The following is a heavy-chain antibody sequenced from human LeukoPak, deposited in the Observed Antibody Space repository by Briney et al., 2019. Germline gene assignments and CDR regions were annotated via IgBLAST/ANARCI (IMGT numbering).Heavy chain of an antibody. CDR1: GGSISSSSYY. CDR3: ARHRSGWLQSSFDY. Sequence: SETLSLTCTVSGGSISSSSYYWGSIRQPPGKGLEGIDSFYYSGSTFDNTSPTSRVNISVDTSKNQFSLKLSSVTAADTAVYYCARHRSGWLQSSFDYWGQGPLVTVSS. V-gene: IGHV4-39*01. J-gene: IGHJ4*02. CDR2: FYYSGST. D-gene: IGHD5-24*01.